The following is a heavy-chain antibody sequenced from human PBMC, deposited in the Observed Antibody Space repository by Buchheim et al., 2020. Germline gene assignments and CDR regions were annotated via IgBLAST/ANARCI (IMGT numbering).Heavy chain of an antibody. CDR3: ARQGRRLFGESGWGGYFDY. J-gene: IGHJ4*02. Sequence: EVQLVESGGGLVQLGGSLRLSCEVSGFIFSSYEMNWVRQAPGKGLEWVSYISGSGSTRYYADSVKGRFTISRDNAKNSLYLQLNSLRVEDTAFYYCARQGRRLFGESGWGGYFDYWGQGAL. V-gene: IGHV3-48*03. CDR2: ISGSGSTR. D-gene: IGHD3-10*01. CDR1: GFIFSSYE.